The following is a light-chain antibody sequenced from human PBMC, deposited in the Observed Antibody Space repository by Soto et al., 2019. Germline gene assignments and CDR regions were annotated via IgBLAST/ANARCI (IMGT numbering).Light chain of an antibody. J-gene: IGLJ3*02. CDR1: SSNIGSNF. Sequence: QAVVTQPPSASGTPGQRVTISWSGSSSNIGSNFVYWYQQFPGTAPKLLIYRNNQRPSGVPDRFSGSKSGTSASLAISGLPSEDEADYYCAAWDDSLSGWVFGGGTKLTVL. CDR3: AAWDDSLSGWV. V-gene: IGLV1-47*01. CDR2: RNN.